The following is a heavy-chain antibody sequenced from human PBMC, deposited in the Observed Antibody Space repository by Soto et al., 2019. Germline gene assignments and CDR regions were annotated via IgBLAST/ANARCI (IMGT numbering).Heavy chain of an antibody. CDR2: ISSSGSTI. Sequence: XGSLRLSCSAAGVTFSNYGMNWVRQAPGKGLEWVSYISSSGSTIYYADSVKGRFTISRDNAKSSLFLQVSSLRADDTAIHYCARESLGGDYPLDYWGQGTLVTVSS. J-gene: IGHJ4*02. CDR1: GVTFSNYG. V-gene: IGHV3-48*03. D-gene: IGHD4-17*01. CDR3: ARESLGGDYPLDY.